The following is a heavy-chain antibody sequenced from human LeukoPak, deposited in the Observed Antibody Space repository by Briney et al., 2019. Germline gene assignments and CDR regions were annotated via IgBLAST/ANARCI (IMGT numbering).Heavy chain of an antibody. CDR3: ARDEIYYDILTGYRHFDY. CDR1: GFTFSSYW. V-gene: IGHV3-7*01. Sequence: GGSLRLSCEASGFTFSSYWMSWVRQAPGKGLEWVAYIRQDGSEKKYLDSVKGRFTISRDNAKNSMYLQMNSLRAEDTAVYYCARDEIYYDILTGYRHFDYWGQGTLVTVFS. CDR2: IRQDGSEK. J-gene: IGHJ4*02. D-gene: IGHD3-9*01.